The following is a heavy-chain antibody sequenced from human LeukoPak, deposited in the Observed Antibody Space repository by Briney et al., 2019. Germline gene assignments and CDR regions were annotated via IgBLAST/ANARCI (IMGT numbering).Heavy chain of an antibody. D-gene: IGHD3-10*01. J-gene: IGHJ4*02. Sequence: GGSLRLSCAASGFTFSTYEMNWVRQAPGKGLEWVSYISGSGDSIYYADSVKGRFTISRDNAKNSLYLQMNSLRAEDTAVYYCARDRLYYRSGSPTFDYWGQGTLVTVSS. CDR1: GFTFSTYE. V-gene: IGHV3-48*03. CDR3: ARDRLYYRSGSPTFDY. CDR2: ISGSGDSI.